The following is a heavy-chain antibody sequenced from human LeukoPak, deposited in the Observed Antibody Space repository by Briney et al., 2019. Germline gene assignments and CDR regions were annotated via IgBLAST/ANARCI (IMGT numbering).Heavy chain of an antibody. V-gene: IGHV3-23*01. CDR1: GFTFSSYG. D-gene: IGHD1-26*01. CDR3: AKKYSTGLDP. CDR2: MSGSGAST. J-gene: IGHJ5*02. Sequence: PGGSLRLSCAASGFTFSSYGMHWVRQAPGKGLEWVSAMSGSGASTYYADSVKGRFTISRDNSKNTLYLQMNSLRGEDTALYYCAKKYSTGLDPWGQGTLVTVSS.